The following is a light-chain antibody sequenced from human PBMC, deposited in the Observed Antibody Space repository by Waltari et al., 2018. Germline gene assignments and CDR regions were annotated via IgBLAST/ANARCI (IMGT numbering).Light chain of an antibody. CDR2: EVS. Sequence: QSALTQPASVSGSPGPSITISCTGTRSDVGGYNYVSWYQQHPGKAPKLMIYEVSNRPSGVSDRFSGSKSGNTASLTISGLQAEDEADYYCSSYTSSSVVVFGGGTKLTVL. J-gene: IGLJ2*01. V-gene: IGLV2-14*01. CDR1: RSDVGGYNY. CDR3: SSYTSSSVVV.